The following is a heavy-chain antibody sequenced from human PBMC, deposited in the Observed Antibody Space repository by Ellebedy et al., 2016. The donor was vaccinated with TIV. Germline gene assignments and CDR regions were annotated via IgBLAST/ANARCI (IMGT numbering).Heavy chain of an antibody. J-gene: IGHJ4*02. V-gene: IGHV3-23*01. CDR1: GFTFSTYA. CDR2: IYGTGRTT. CDR3: AKGRGGGSDSSAPRYYFDY. Sequence: GESLKISCAASGFTFSTYAMAWVRQTPGKGLEWVSGIYGTGRTTYYADSVKGRFTISRDNSKNTLYLQMNSLRAEDTAIYYCAKGRGGGSDSSAPRYYFDYWGLGTLVTVSS. D-gene: IGHD3-22*01.